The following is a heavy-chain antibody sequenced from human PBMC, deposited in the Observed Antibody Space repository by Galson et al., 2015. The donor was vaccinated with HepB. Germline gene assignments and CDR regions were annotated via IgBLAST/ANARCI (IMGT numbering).Heavy chain of an antibody. CDR2: ISSSSSSA. CDR1: GFTFSSYS. CDR3: AREGGYCSSTSCPLNGFDI. J-gene: IGHJ3*02. D-gene: IGHD2-2*01. Sequence: SLRLSCAASGFTFSSYSLNWVRQAPGKGLEWVSYISSSSSSAYYGDSVKGRFTISRDYAKNSMYLQMNSLRAEDTAVYYCAREGGYCSSTSCPLNGFDIWGQGTMVTVSS. V-gene: IGHV3-48*01.